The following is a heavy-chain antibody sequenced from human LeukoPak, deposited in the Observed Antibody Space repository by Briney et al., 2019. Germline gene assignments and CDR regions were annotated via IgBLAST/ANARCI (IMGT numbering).Heavy chain of an antibody. Sequence: SQTLSLTCTVSGGSISSGDYYWSWIRQPPGKGLEWIGYIYYSGITYYNPSLKSRVTISVDTSKNQFSLKLSSVTAADTAVYYCARADYDYVWGSYRYPPDYWGQGTLVTVSS. D-gene: IGHD3-16*02. CDR1: GGSISSGDYY. CDR3: ARADYDYVWGSYRYPPDY. V-gene: IGHV4-30-4*01. CDR2: IYYSGIT. J-gene: IGHJ4*02.